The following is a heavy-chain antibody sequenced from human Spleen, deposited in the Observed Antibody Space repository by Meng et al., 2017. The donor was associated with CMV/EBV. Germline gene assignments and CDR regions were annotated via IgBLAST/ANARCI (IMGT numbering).Heavy chain of an antibody. CDR3: ARDMYQLTPSPFDY. CDR1: GYTFTGYN. D-gene: IGHD2-2*01. J-gene: IGHJ4*02. CDR2: INPNSGGT. V-gene: IGHV1-2*02. Sequence: QAQLVQAGAEVKKHGASGKASCKASGYTFTGYNMHWVRQAPGQGLEWMGWINPNSGGTNYAQKFQGRVTMTRDTSISTAYMELSRLRSEDTAVYYCARDMYQLTPSPFDYWGQGTLVTVSS.